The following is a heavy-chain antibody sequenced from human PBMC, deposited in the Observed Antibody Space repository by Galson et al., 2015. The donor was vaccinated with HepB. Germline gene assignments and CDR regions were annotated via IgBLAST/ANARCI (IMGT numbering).Heavy chain of an antibody. D-gene: IGHD5-12*01. J-gene: IGHJ4*02. Sequence: SLRLSCAASGFTVSSNYMSWVRQAPGKGLEWVSVIHSGGSTYYADSVKGRFTISRDNSKNTLYLQMNSLRAEDTAVYYCARAYSGYDFGSDDYWGQGTLVTVSS. CDR2: IHSGGST. V-gene: IGHV3-66*01. CDR1: GFTVSSNY. CDR3: ARAYSGYDFGSDDY.